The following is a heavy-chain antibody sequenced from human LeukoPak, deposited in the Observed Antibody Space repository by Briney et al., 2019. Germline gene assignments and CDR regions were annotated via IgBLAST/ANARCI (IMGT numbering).Heavy chain of an antibody. CDR3: ARGIQLWSYFDY. Sequence: PSETLSLTCTVSGGSISSYYWSWIRQPPGMGLEWIGYIYYSGSTNYNPSLKSRVTISVDTSKNQFSLKLSSVTAADTAVYYCARGIQLWSYFDYWGQGTLVTVSS. CDR2: IYYSGST. CDR1: GGSISSYY. V-gene: IGHV4-59*01. J-gene: IGHJ4*02. D-gene: IGHD5-18*01.